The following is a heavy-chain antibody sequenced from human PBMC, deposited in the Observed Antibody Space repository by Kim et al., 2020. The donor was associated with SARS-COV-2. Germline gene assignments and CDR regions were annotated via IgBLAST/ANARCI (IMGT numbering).Heavy chain of an antibody. J-gene: IGHJ5*02. CDR3: ARYCTGGVCYTGDLDWFDP. CDR1: GYTFTSYA. CDR2: INTNTGNP. D-gene: IGHD2-8*02. Sequence: ASVKVSCKASGYTFTSYAMNWVRQAPGQGLEWMGWINTNTGNPTYAQGFTGRFVFSLDTSVSTAYLQISSLKAEDTAVYYCARYCTGGVCYTGDLDWFDPGGQGTLVTVSS. V-gene: IGHV7-4-1*02.